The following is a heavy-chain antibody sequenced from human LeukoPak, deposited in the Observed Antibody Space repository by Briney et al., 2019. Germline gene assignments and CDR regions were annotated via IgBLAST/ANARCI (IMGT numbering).Heavy chain of an antibody. V-gene: IGHV4-39*07. J-gene: IGHJ4*02. Sequence: PSETLSLTCTVSGGSISSSSYYWGWIRQPPGKGLEWIGSIYYSGSTYYNPSLKSRVTISVDTSKNQFSLKLSSVTAADTAVYYCARWPTTVTIFDSWGQGTLVTVSS. CDR1: GGSISSSSYY. CDR3: ARWPTTVTIFDS. D-gene: IGHD4-11*01. CDR2: IYYSGST.